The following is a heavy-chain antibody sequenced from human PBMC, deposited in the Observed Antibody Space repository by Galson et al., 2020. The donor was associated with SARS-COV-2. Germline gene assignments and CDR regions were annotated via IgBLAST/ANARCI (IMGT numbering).Heavy chain of an antibody. CDR3: ARGIAAAGLLRLFGYYFDY. J-gene: IGHJ4*02. Sequence: SETLSLTCAVYGGSFSGYYWSWIRQPPGKGLEWIGEINHSGSTNYNPSLKSRVTISVDTSKNQFSLKLSSVTAADTAVYYCARGIAAAGLLRLFGYYFDYWGQGTLVTVSS. D-gene: IGHD6-13*01. CDR1: GGSFSGYY. CDR2: INHSGST. V-gene: IGHV4-34*01.